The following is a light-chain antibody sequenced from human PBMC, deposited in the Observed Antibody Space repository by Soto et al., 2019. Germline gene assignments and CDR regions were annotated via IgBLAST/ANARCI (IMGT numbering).Light chain of an antibody. CDR3: QQSSSLPWT. Sequence: DIVMTQSPDSLAVSLGERTTINCKSSQTVLYHSNNKNYLAWYHQKPGQPPKLLIYWASTRESGVPARFSGSRSGTDFTLTISSLQAEDVGIYYCQQSSSLPWTFGQGTKVEIK. CDR1: QTVLYHSNNKNY. CDR2: WAS. V-gene: IGKV4-1*01. J-gene: IGKJ1*01.